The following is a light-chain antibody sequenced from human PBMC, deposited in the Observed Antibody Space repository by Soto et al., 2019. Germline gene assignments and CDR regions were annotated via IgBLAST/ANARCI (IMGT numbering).Light chain of an antibody. J-gene: IGKJ1*01. V-gene: IGKV1-5*01. Sequence: QMTQSPSTLSASVGDRVTITCRASQSIRSWLAWYQQRPGQAPKVLIYDASNLEFGVPSRFSGSGFGTEFTLTISSLQPDDFATYYCQQHNSVPWTFGRGTKVEIK. CDR2: DAS. CDR3: QQHNSVPWT. CDR1: QSIRSW.